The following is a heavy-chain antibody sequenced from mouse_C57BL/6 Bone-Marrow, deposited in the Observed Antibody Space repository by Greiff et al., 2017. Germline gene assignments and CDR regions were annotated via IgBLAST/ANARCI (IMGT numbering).Heavy chain of an antibody. J-gene: IGHJ4*01. CDR1: GFTFSSYG. Sequence: EVMLVESGGDLVKPGGSLKLSCTASGFTFSSYGMSWVRQTPGQRLEWVATISSGGSYTYYPDSVKGRFTISSDNAKNTLYLQMSSLKSEDTALYYCARHSNCVGLHYYAMDYWGQGTSVTASS. D-gene: IGHD4-1*01. CDR3: ARHSNCVGLHYYAMDY. CDR2: ISSGGSYT. V-gene: IGHV5-6*01.